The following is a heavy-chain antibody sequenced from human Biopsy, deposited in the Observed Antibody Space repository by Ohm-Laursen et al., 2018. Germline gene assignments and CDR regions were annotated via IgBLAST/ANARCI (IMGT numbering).Heavy chain of an antibody. D-gene: IGHD1-26*01. CDR1: GYTFTSHD. Sequence: ASVKVSCKASGYTFTSHDINWVRQATGQGLEWMGWMSPNTGNTVYAQRFQDRVTMTSDTSTGTTYTESTSLTSDDTAVYFCARWETTLGRSLDSWGQGTLVAVSS. J-gene: IGHJ4*02. CDR2: MSPNTGNT. V-gene: IGHV1-8*01. CDR3: ARWETTLGRSLDS.